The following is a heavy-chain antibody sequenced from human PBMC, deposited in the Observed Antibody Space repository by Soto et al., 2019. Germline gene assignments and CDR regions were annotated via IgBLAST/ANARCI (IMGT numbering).Heavy chain of an antibody. J-gene: IGHJ5*02. Sequence: GASVKVSCKASGGTFSSYAISWVLQAPGQGLEWMGGIIPIFGTANYAQKFQGRVTITADESTSTAYMELSSLRSEDTAVYYCASRLYYYDSSGYHLWGQGTLVTVSS. V-gene: IGHV1-69*13. CDR2: IIPIFGTA. CDR3: ASRLYYYDSSGYHL. D-gene: IGHD3-22*01. CDR1: GGTFSSYA.